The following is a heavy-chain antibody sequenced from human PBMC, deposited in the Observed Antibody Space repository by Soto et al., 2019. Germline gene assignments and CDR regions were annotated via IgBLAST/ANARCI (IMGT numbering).Heavy chain of an antibody. CDR2: INAGNGNT. Sequence: ASVKVSCKASGYTFTSYAMHWVRQAPGLRLEWMGWINAGNGNTKYSQKFQGRVTITRDTSASTAYMELSSLRSEDTAVYYCASVVLWFGELAFDIWGQGTMVTVSS. D-gene: IGHD3-10*01. J-gene: IGHJ3*02. CDR1: GYTFTSYA. CDR3: ASVVLWFGELAFDI. V-gene: IGHV1-3*01.